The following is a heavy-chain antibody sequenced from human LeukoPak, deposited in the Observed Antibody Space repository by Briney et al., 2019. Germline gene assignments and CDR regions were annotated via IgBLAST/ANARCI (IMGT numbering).Heavy chain of an antibody. CDR2: IYSGGST. CDR3: ARGPGYGSGSFVR. CDR1: GFTVSSNY. Sequence: PGGSLRLSCAASGFTVSSNYMSWVRQAPGKGLEWVSVIYSGGSTYYADSVKGRFTISRDNSKNTLYLQMNSLRAEDTAVYYCARGPGYGSGSFVRWGQGTLVTVSS. D-gene: IGHD3-10*01. V-gene: IGHV3-66*01. J-gene: IGHJ4*02.